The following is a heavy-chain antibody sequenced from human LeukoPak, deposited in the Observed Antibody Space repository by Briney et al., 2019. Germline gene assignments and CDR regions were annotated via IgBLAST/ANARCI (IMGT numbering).Heavy chain of an antibody. V-gene: IGHV4-30-2*01. CDR2: IYHSGST. J-gene: IGHJ4*02. CDR3: ARGSAPTSVAAVSHTFDY. Sequence: SQTLSLTCTVSGGSISSGGYYWSWIRQPPGKGLEWIGYIYHSGSTYYNPSLKSRVTISVDRSKNQFSLKLGSVTAADTAVYYCARGSAPTSVAAVSHTFDYWGQGTLVTVSS. D-gene: IGHD6-13*01. CDR1: GGSISSGGYY.